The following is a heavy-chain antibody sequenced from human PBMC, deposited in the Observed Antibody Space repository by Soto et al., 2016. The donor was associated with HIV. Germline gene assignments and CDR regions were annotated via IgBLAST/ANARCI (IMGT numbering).Heavy chain of an antibody. CDR3: AKSGTSPYSSSWNYYYYYMDV. V-gene: IGHV3-23*01. J-gene: IGHJ6*03. CDR2: ISGSGGST. Sequence: EVQLLESGGGLVQPGGSLRLSCAASGFTFSSYAMSWVRQAPGKGLEWVSAISGSGGSTYYADSVKGRFTISRDNSKNTLYLQMNSLRAEDTAVYYCAKSGTSPYSSSWNYYYYYMDVWGKGTTVTVSS. CDR1: GFTFSSYA. D-gene: IGHD6-13*01.